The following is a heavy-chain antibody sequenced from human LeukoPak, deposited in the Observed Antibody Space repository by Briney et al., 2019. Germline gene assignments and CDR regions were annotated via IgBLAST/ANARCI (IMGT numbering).Heavy chain of an antibody. J-gene: IGHJ5*02. CDR2: IYYSGSA. D-gene: IGHD2-2*01. CDR3: ARVDVVVYRFDP. V-gene: IGHV4-59*08. Sequence: PSETLSLTCTVSGGSINSYHWSWIRQPPGKGLEWIGYIYYSGSASYNPSLKSRVTISVDTSKNQFSLKLSSVTAADTAVYYCARVDVVVYRFDPWGQGTLVTVSS. CDR1: GGSINSYH.